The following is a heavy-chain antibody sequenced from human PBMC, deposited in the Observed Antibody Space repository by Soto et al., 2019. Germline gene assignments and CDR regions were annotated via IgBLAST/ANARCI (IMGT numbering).Heavy chain of an antibody. D-gene: IGHD2-2*01. CDR2: ISYDGSNK. Sequence: QVQLVESGGGVAQPGRSLRLSCAASGFTFSSYAMHWVRQAPGKGLEWVALISYDGSNKYYADSVKGRFTISRDNSKNTLYLQMNSLRAEDTAVYYCAGGGYCISTSCYLNWFDPWGQGTLVTVSS. CDR3: AGGGYCISTSCYLNWFDP. J-gene: IGHJ5*02. V-gene: IGHV3-30-3*01. CDR1: GFTFSSYA.